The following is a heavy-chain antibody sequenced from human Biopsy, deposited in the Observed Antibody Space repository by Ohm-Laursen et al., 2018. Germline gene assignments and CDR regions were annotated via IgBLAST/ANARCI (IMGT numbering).Heavy chain of an antibody. Sequence: SLRLSCAASGFGVNTYGMHWVRQGPGKGLEWVSVISSDGTKELYADSVKGRFAISRDNSKNTLYLQMNSLSTEDTAVYYCVSFGINWGLSYWGQGILVTVAS. CDR3: VSFGINWGLSY. V-gene: IGHV3-30*03. J-gene: IGHJ4*02. D-gene: IGHD7-27*01. CDR1: GFGVNTYG. CDR2: ISSDGTKE.